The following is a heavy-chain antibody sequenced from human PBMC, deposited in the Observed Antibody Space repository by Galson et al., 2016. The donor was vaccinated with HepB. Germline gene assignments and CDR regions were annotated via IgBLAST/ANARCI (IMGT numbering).Heavy chain of an antibody. CDR3: AKASRPYYGGNSKFGTDLDDY. D-gene: IGHD4-23*01. Sequence: SLRLSCAASGFTFSSYAMSWVRQAPGKGLEWVSAISGSGGSTYYADSVKGRFTISRDNSKNTLYLQMNSLRAEDTAVYYCAKASRPYYGGNSKFGTDLDDYWGQGTLVTVSS. CDR1: GFTFSSYA. J-gene: IGHJ4*02. V-gene: IGHV3-23*01. CDR2: ISGSGGST.